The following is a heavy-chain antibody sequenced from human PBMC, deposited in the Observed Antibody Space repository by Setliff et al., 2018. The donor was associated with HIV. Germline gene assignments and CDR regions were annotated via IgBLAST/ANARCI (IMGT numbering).Heavy chain of an antibody. CDR3: ARSYYGSTTSYGMDV. V-gene: IGHV3-48*01. CDR1: GFPSSAYI. J-gene: IGHJ6*02. D-gene: IGHD3-10*01. Sequence: GGSLRLSCAASGFPSSAYIMNWVRQAPGKGLEWISYISGSSTTIYYADSVKGRFIISRDNAKNSLYLQMNSLRVEDTAVYYCARSYYGSTTSYGMDVWGQGTTVTVSS. CDR2: ISGSSTTI.